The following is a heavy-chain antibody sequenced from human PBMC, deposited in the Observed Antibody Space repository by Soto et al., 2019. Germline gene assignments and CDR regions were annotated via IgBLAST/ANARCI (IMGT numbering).Heavy chain of an antibody. J-gene: IGHJ4*02. CDR1: GGSISNYF. V-gene: IGHV4-4*07. D-gene: IGHD3-3*01. Sequence: PSETLSLTCTVSGGSISNYFCNWIRQPAGKGLEWIGRIDNSGSTNYNPSLKSRITMSADTSRNQLSLKLNSVTAADTAVYYCARGGQDFWSGPFDYWGQGALVTVYS. CDR3: ARGGQDFWSGPFDY. CDR2: IDNSGST.